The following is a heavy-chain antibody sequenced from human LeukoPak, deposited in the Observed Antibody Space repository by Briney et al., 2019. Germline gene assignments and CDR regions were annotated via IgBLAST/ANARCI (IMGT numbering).Heavy chain of an antibody. CDR1: GFTFSSYG. J-gene: IGHJ3*02. V-gene: IGHV3-30*02. Sequence: GGSLRLSCAASGFTFSSYGMHWVRQAPGKGLEWVAFIRYDGSNKYYADSVKGRFTISRDNAKNSLYLQMNSLRAEDTAVYYCARERDCSGGICYGAFDMWGQGTMVTVSS. CDR3: ARERDCSGGICYGAFDM. CDR2: IRYDGSNK. D-gene: IGHD2-15*01.